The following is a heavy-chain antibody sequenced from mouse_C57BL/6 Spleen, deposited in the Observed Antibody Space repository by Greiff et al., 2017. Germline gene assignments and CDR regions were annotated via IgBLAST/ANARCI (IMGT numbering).Heavy chain of an antibody. CDR2: IHPNSGST. CDR3: AVEGYYPYYLDY. V-gene: IGHV1-64*01. J-gene: IGHJ2*01. D-gene: IGHD2-3*01. CDR1: GYTFTSYW. Sequence: VQLQQPGAELVKPGASVKLSCKASGYTFTSYWMHWVKQRPGQGLEWIGMIHPNSGSTNYNEKFKSKATLTVDKSSSTAYMQLSSLTSEDSAVYYCAVEGYYPYYLDYWGQGTTLTVSS.